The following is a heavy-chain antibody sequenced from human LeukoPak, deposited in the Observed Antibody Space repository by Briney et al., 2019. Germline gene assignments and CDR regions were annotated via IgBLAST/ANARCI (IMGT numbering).Heavy chain of an antibody. Sequence: NLSQTLSLTCAISGDSVSSNSAAWNWIRQSPSRGLEWLGRTYYRSKWYNDYAVSVKSRITINPDTSKNQFSLQLNSVTPEDTAVYYCARDLVVAGTPDYYYYMDVWGKGTTVTVSS. J-gene: IGHJ6*03. V-gene: IGHV6-1*01. CDR1: GDSVSSNSAA. CDR2: TYYRSKWYN. D-gene: IGHD6-19*01. CDR3: ARDLVVAGTPDYYYYMDV.